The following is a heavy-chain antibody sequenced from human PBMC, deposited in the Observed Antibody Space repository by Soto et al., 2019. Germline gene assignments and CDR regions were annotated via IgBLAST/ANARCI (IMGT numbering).Heavy chain of an antibody. CDR2: INAGNGNT. D-gene: IGHD4-17*01. CDR3: ARDFGRVDYEGYYFDY. J-gene: IGHJ4*02. Sequence: GASVKVSCKASGYTFTSYAMHWVRQAPGQRLEWMGWINAGNGNTKYSQKFQGRVTITRDTSASTAYMELSSLRSEDTAVYYCARDFGRVDYEGYYFDYWGQGTLVTVSS. CDR1: GYTFTSYA. V-gene: IGHV1-3*01.